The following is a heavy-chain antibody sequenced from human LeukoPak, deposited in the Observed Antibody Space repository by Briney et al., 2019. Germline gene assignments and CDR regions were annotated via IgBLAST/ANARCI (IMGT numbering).Heavy chain of an antibody. CDR3: ARVSPPGYGILEK. CDR1: GGSITNYY. Sequence: SETLSLTCTVSGGSITNYYWSWIRQSAGKGLEWIGRINTSGDTSYNPSIRSRVTVSADTSKNQFSLKLSSVTAADTAMYYCARVSPPGYGILEKWGQGTLVTVSS. V-gene: IGHV4-4*07. CDR2: INTSGDT. J-gene: IGHJ4*02. D-gene: IGHD5-18*01.